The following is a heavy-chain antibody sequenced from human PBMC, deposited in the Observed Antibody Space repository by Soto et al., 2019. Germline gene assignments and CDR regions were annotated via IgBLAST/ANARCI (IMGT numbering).Heavy chain of an antibody. CDR1: GFTFSSYA. V-gene: IGHV3-23*01. J-gene: IGHJ3*02. D-gene: IGHD7-27*01. CDR3: AKGKGGLGRFGDAFDI. CDR2: ISGSGGST. Sequence: GGSLRLSCAASGFTFSSYAMSWVRQAPGKGLEWVSAISGSGGSTYYADSVKGRFTISRDNSKNTLYLQMNSLRAEDTAVYYGAKGKGGLGRFGDAFDIWGQGTMVTVSS.